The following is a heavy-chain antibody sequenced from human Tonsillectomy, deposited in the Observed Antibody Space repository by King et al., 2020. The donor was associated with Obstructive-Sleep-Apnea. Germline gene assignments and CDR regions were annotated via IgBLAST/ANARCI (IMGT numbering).Heavy chain of an antibody. D-gene: IGHD1-26*01. Sequence: QGQLVQSGGGVVQPGRSLRLSCAASRFTFSSYGMHWVRQAPGKGLEWVAVISYDGSEKYYADSVKGRFTISRDNSKNTMYLQVNSLRAEDTAVYYCAKGSSGSYSTGEGFDSWGQGTLVTVSS. CDR2: ISYDGSEK. CDR1: RFTFSSYG. V-gene: IGHV3-30*18. CDR3: AKGSSGSYSTGEGFDS. J-gene: IGHJ4*02.